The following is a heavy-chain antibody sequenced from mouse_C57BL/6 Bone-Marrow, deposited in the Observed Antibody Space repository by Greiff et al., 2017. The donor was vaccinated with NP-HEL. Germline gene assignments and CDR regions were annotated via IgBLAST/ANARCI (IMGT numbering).Heavy chain of an antibody. CDR2: ISDGGSYT. CDR3: ARDRWYWDFDY. Sequence: EVHLVESGGGLVKPGGSLKLSCAASGFTFSSYAMSWVRQTPEKRLEWVATISDGGSYTYYPDNVKGRFTISRDNAKNNLYLQLSHLKSEDTAMYYCARDRWYWDFDYGGQGTTLTVSS. D-gene: IGHD1-1*02. V-gene: IGHV5-4*01. CDR1: GFTFSSYA. J-gene: IGHJ2*01.